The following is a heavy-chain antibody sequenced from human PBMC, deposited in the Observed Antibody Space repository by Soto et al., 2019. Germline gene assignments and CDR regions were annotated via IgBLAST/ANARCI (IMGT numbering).Heavy chain of an antibody. D-gene: IGHD3-16*02. J-gene: IGHJ3*02. CDR2: IYYSGST. Sequence: SETLSLTCTVSGGSISSSSYYWGWIRQPPGKGLEWIGSIYYSGSTNYNQSLKSRVTISIDTSKNQFSLKLSSVTAADTAVYYCARDMRGDYIWGSYRYLAFDIWGQGTMVTVS. CDR3: ARDMRGDYIWGSYRYLAFDI. V-gene: IGHV4-39*07. CDR1: GGSISSSSYY.